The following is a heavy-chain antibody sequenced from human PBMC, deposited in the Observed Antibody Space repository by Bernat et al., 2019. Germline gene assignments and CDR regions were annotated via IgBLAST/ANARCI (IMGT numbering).Heavy chain of an antibody. CDR3: ASDPSDYDYYYASGSHPGPHYYGMDV. CDR1: GFTFSSYS. J-gene: IGHJ6*02. V-gene: IGHV3-21*01. Sequence: EVQLVEFGGGLVKPGGSLRLSCAASGFTFSSYSMNWVRQAPGKGLEWVSSISSSSSYIYYADSVKGRFTISRDNAKNSLYLQMNSLRAEDTAVYYWASDPSDYDYYYASGSHPGPHYYGMDVWGQGTTVTVSS. D-gene: IGHD3-10*01. CDR2: ISSSSSYI.